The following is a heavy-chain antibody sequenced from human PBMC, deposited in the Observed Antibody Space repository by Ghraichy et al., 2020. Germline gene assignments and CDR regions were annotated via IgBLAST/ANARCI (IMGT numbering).Heavy chain of an antibody. V-gene: IGHV3-74*01. CDR1: GFTFRTYW. Sequence: GGSLRLSCVASGFTFRTYWMHWVRQAPGKGLVWVSRINSDGSSTSYADSVKGRFTISRDNAKNTLYLQMNSLRAEDTAVYYCARTGYCSSTNCYNWFDPWGQGTLVTVSS. D-gene: IGHD2-2*01. CDR3: ARTGYCSSTNCYNWFDP. CDR2: INSDGSST. J-gene: IGHJ5*02.